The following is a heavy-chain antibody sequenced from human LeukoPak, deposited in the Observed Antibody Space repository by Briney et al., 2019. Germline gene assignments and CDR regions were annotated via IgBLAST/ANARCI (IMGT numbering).Heavy chain of an antibody. Sequence: ASVKVSCKASGYTFTGYYMHWVRQAPGQGLEWMGWINPNSGGTNYAQKFQGRVTMTRDTSNSTAYMELSRLRSDDTAVYYCATIDIVVVPAAIPRNWFDPWGQGTLVTVSS. J-gene: IGHJ5*02. CDR3: ATIDIVVVPAAIPRNWFDP. CDR2: INPNSGGT. V-gene: IGHV1-2*02. D-gene: IGHD2-2*02. CDR1: GYTFTGYY.